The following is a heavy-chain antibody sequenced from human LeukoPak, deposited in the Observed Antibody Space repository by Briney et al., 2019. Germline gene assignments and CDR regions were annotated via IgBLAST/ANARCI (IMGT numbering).Heavy chain of an antibody. CDR1: GGTFSSYA. Sequence: SVKVSCKASGGTFSSYAISWVRQAPGQGLEWMGGIIPIFGTANYAQKFQGRVTITADESTSTAYMELSSLRAEDTAVYYCAKDWGVTAITGQFDYWGQGTLVTVSS. V-gene: IGHV1-69*13. D-gene: IGHD2-21*02. CDR3: AKDWGVTAITGQFDY. CDR2: IIPIFGTA. J-gene: IGHJ4*02.